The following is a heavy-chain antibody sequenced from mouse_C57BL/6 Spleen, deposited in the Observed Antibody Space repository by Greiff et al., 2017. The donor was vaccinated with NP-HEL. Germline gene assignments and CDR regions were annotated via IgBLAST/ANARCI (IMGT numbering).Heavy chain of an antibody. CDR2: ISSGGSYT. Sequence: DVKLVESGGDLVKPGGSLKLSCAASGFTFSSYGMSWVRQTPDKSLEWVATISSGGSYTYYPDSVKGRFTISRDNAKNTLYLQMSSLKSEDTAMYYCAKEGSSLYAMDYWGQGTSVTVSS. CDR1: GFTFSSYG. J-gene: IGHJ4*01. V-gene: IGHV5-6*02. CDR3: AKEGSSLYAMDY. D-gene: IGHD1-1*01.